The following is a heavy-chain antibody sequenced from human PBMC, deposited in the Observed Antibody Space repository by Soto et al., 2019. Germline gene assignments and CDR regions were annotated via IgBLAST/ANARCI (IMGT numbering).Heavy chain of an antibody. CDR2: ISWNSGSI. CDR1: GFTFDDYV. J-gene: IGHJ6*02. D-gene: IGHD3-3*01. V-gene: IGHV3-9*01. Sequence: GGSLRLSCAASGFTFDDYVMHWVRQAPGKGLEWVSGISWNSGSIGYAGSVKGRFTISRDNAENSLYLQMNSLRAEDTALYYCAKEAISRAGMDVWGQGTTVTVSS. CDR3: AKEAISRAGMDV.